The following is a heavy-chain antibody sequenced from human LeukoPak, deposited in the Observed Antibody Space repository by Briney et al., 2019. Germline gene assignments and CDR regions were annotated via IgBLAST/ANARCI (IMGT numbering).Heavy chain of an antibody. D-gene: IGHD1-26*01. Sequence: SETLSLTCTVSGGSISSYYWSWIRQPPGKGLEWIGYIYYSGSTNYNPSLKSRVTISVDTSKNQFSLKLSSVTAADTAVYYCARVLVGATASYYYGMGVWGQGTTVTVSS. J-gene: IGHJ6*02. CDR1: GGSISSYY. CDR2: IYYSGST. V-gene: IGHV4-59*01. CDR3: ARVLVGATASYYYGMGV.